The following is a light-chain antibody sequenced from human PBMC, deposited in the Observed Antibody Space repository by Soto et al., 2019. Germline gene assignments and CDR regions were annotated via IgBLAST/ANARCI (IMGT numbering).Light chain of an antibody. CDR2: GAS. V-gene: IGKV3-20*01. J-gene: IGKJ2*01. CDR3: HQYGSSPST. Sequence: ENVLTQSPGTLSLSPGERATISCRASQRVSSSYLAWYQQKPGQAPRLLIYGASSRATGIQDRFSGSGSGTDFTLTISRLEPEDFAVYYCHQYGSSPSTFGQGTKLEIK. CDR1: QRVSSSY.